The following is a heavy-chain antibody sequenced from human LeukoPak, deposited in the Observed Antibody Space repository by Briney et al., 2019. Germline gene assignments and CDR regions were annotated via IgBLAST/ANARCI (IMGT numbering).Heavy chain of an antibody. CDR2: INHSGST. J-gene: IGHJ4*02. V-gene: IGHV4-34*01. CDR1: GGSFSGYY. CDR3: ARDLELERNRWNYFES. Sequence: KPSETLSLTCAVYGGSFSGYYWSWIRQPPGKGLEWIGEINHSGSTNYNPSLKSRVTISVDTSKQQFSLKLSSVTAADTAVYYCARDLELERNRWNYFESWGQGTLVTVSS. D-gene: IGHD1-1*01.